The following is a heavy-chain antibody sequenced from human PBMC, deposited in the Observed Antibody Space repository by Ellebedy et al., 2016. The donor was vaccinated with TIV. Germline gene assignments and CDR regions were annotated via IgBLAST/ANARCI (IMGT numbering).Heavy chain of an antibody. CDR3: ATEGSYGDYRSPTHAFVM. J-gene: IGHJ3*02. CDR1: GFTFTSYW. Sequence: GGSLRLSCAASGFTFTSYWMTWVRQAPGKGLEWVANINQDGSDTYYVDSLRGRFTISRDNAKNSLYLLMNSLRGEDTAVYYCATEGSYGDYRSPTHAFVMWGQGTLVTVSS. D-gene: IGHD4-17*01. CDR2: INQDGSDT. V-gene: IGHV3-7*01.